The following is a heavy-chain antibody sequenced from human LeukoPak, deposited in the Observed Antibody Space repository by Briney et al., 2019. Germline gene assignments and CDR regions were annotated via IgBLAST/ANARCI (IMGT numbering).Heavy chain of an antibody. D-gene: IGHD4-17*01. CDR2: ISSSSSYI. V-gene: IGHV3-21*01. CDR1: GFTFSSYS. CDR3: ARKGHYGDYYFDY. Sequence: GGSLRLSCAASGFTFSSYSTNWVRQAPGKGLEGVSSISSSSSYIYYADSVKGRFTISRDNAKNSLYLQMNSLRAEDTAVYYCARKGHYGDYYFDYWGQGTLVTVSS. J-gene: IGHJ4*02.